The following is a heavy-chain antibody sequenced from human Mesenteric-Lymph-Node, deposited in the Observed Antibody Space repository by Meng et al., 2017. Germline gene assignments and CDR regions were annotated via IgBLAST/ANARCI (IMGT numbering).Heavy chain of an antibody. CDR2: ISSSGSTI. D-gene: IGHD3-22*01. CDR1: GFTFSDYY. CDR3: ARDARLYYYDSSPYYFDY. Sequence: SLKIPCAASGFTFSDYYMSWIRQAPGKGLEGGSYISSSGSTIYYADSVKGRFTISRDNAKNSLYLQMNSLRAEDTAVYYCARDARLYYYDSSPYYFDYWGQGTLVTVSS. J-gene: IGHJ4*02. V-gene: IGHV3-11*04.